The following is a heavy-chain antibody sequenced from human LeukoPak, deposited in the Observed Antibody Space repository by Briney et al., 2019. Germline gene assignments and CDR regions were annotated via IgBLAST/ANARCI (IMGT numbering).Heavy chain of an antibody. CDR3: ARVEYYDFWSGYSPFDY. CDR1: GYTFTSYY. D-gene: IGHD3-3*01. J-gene: IGHJ4*02. V-gene: IGHV1-2*02. Sequence: GASVKVSCKASGYTFTSYYMHWVRQAPGQGLEWMGWINPNSGGTNYAQKFQGRVTMTRDTSISTAYMELSRLRSDDTAVYYCARVEYYDFWSGYSPFDYWGQGALVTVSS. CDR2: INPNSGGT.